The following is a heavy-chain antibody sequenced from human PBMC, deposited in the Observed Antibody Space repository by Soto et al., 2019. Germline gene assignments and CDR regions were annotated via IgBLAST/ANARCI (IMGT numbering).Heavy chain of an antibody. D-gene: IGHD7-27*01. CDR3: ARDRILGGLDV. CDR2: IYNSETT. CDR1: GGSVSSGSFY. Sequence: PSETLSLTCTASGGSVSSGSFYWTWIRQPPGKGLEWIGYIYNSETTNYNPSLKRRVTMLLDTSKNQFSLILTSVTAADTAVYYCARDRILGGLDVWGQGTTVTVSS. J-gene: IGHJ6*02. V-gene: IGHV4-61*01.